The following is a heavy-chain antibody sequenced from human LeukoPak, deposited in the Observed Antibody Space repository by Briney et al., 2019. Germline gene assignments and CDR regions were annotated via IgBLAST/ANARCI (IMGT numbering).Heavy chain of an antibody. CDR3: ARDPRVVVTAMLRGNYYMDV. V-gene: IGHV3-21*01. CDR2: ISSSSYI. Sequence: GGSLRLSCAASGFTFSSYSMNWVRQAPGKGLEWVSSISSSSYIYYADSVKGRFTISRDNAKNSLYLQMNSLRAEDTAVYYCARDPRVVVTAMLRGNYYMDVWGKGTTVTVSS. J-gene: IGHJ6*03. CDR1: GFTFSSYS. D-gene: IGHD2-21*02.